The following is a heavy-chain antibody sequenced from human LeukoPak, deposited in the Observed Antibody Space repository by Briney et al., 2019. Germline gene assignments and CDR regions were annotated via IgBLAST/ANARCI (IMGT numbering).Heavy chain of an antibody. D-gene: IGHD3-3*01. CDR1: GFTFSSYA. J-gene: IGHJ4*02. Sequence: GGSLRLPCAASGFTFSSYAMSWVRQAPGKGLEWVSAISGSGGSTYYADSVKGRFTISRDNSKNTLYLQMNSLRAEDTAVYYCANAIFGVVAFDYWGQGTLVTVSS. V-gene: IGHV3-23*01. CDR2: ISGSGGST. CDR3: ANAIFGVVAFDY.